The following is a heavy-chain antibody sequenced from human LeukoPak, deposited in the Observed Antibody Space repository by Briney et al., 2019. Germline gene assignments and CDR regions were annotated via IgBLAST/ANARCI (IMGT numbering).Heavy chain of an antibody. CDR2: IYTSGST. J-gene: IGHJ4*02. D-gene: IGHD2-21*02. CDR3: AREKVTFDY. CDR1: GGSISSGSYY. V-gene: IGHV4-61*02. Sequence: PSETLSLTCTVSGGSISSGSYYWSWIRQPAGKGLEWIGRIYTSGSTNYNPSLKSRVTISVDTSKNQFSLKLSSVTAADTAVYYCAREKVTFDYWGQGTLVTVSS.